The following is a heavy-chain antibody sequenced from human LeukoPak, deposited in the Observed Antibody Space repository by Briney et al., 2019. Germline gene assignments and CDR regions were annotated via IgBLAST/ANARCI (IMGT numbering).Heavy chain of an antibody. CDR3: ARFAAGGSYYYYMDV. J-gene: IGHJ6*03. CDR1: GLTFSNYW. D-gene: IGHD6-25*01. V-gene: IGHV3-74*01. CDR2: INTDGTTT. Sequence: GGSLRLSCAASGLTFSNYWIHWVRQAPGEGLVWVSRINTDGTTTSYADSVKGRFTISRDNAKNSLYLLMNSLRADDTAVYYCARFAAGGSYYYYMDVWGKGTTVTVSS.